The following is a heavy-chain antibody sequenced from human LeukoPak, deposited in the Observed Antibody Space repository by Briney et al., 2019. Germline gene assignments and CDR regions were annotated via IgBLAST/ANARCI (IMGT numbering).Heavy chain of an antibody. V-gene: IGHV3-23*01. CDR1: GFTFSSYA. CDR2: IRGSGVST. CDR3: AKDHIRDIVVVVAAAFFYY. Sequence: PVGSLRLSCAASGFTFSSYAMSWVRQAPGKGLEWLSAIRGSGVSTYYADSVTGRLTTPTDNSKNTLHLQLNSLRAEDTAAYYCAKDHIRDIVVVVAAAFFYYWGPGTLVTVSS. J-gene: IGHJ4*02. D-gene: IGHD2-15*01.